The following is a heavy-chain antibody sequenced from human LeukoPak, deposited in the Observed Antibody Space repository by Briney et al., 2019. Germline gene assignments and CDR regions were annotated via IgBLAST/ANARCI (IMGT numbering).Heavy chain of an antibody. V-gene: IGHV3-64*01. D-gene: IGHD5-18*01. Sequence: GGSLRLSCAASGFTFSSYAMHWVRQAPGKGLEYVSAISSNGGSTYYANSVKGRFTISRDNSKNTLYLQMGSLRAEDVAVYYCARALLGGYSYDYWGQGTLVTVSS. CDR1: GFTFSSYA. J-gene: IGHJ4*02. CDR3: ARALLGGYSYDY. CDR2: ISSNGGST.